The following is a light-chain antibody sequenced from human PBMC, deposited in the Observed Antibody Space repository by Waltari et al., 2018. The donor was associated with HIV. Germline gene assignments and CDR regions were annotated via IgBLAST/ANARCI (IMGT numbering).Light chain of an antibody. CDR1: KSNIGNNF. J-gene: IGLJ2*01. CDR2: RND. CDR3: ASWDDNLGHWI. Sequence: QPKMTQAPSASKTPGQRITMSCSGTKSNIGNNFIYWFQQIAGAAPKLVMARNDQRPSGVPDRFSGTKSCTSAFLAITGLRLDDEATYFCASWDDNLGHWIFGGGT. V-gene: IGLV1-47*01.